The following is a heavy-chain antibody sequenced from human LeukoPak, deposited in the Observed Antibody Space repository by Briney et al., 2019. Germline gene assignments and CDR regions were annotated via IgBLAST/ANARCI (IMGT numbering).Heavy chain of an antibody. Sequence: PSETLSLTCTVSGYSISSGYYWGWIRQPPGKGLEWTGSIYHSGNTYYNPSLKSRVTMSVDTSKNQFSLKLSSVTAADTAVYYCARDQGGCSSTSCYDFDYWGQGTLVTVSS. CDR2: IYHSGNT. V-gene: IGHV4-38-2*02. CDR3: ARDQGGCSSTSCYDFDY. CDR1: GYSISSGYY. D-gene: IGHD2-2*01. J-gene: IGHJ4*02.